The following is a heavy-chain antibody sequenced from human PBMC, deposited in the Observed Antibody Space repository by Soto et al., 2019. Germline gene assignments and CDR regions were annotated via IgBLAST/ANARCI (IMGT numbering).Heavy chain of an antibody. D-gene: IGHD3-16*02. Sequence: GGSLRLSCAAFGFTFSSYAMSWVRQAPGKGLEWVSFIRTRRDGGTTEYAASVKGRFTISRDDSKNSLYLEMNSLRVEDSAVYYCVRVYRYDQNDYWGQGAQVTVSS. CDR1: GFTFSSYA. CDR2: IRTRRDGGTT. V-gene: IGHV3-49*04. CDR3: VRVYRYDQNDY. J-gene: IGHJ4*02.